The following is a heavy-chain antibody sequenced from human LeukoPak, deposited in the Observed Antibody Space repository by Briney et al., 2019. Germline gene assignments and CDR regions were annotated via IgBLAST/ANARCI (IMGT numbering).Heavy chain of an antibody. CDR2: IYYSGST. V-gene: IGHV4-39*01. J-gene: IGHJ6*03. Sequence: PSETLSLTCTVSGGSISSSSYYWGWIRRPPGKGLEWIGSIYYSGSTYYNPSLKSRVTISVDTSKNQFSLKLSSVTAADTAVYYCARHVGTTLHYYYYYYMDVWGKGTTVTVSS. D-gene: IGHD1-26*01. CDR1: GGSISSSSYY. CDR3: ARHVGTTLHYYYYYYMDV.